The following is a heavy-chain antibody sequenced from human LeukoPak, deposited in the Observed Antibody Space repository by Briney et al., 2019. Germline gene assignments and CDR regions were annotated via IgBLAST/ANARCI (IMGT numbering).Heavy chain of an antibody. D-gene: IGHD2-15*01. J-gene: IGHJ5*02. Sequence: SETLSLTCAVYGGSFSAYYWSWIRQPPGKGLEWIGEINHSGSTNYNPSLKSRVTISVDTSKNQFSLKLRSVTAADTAVYYCAPTDCSGGSCYSSWFDPWGQGTLVTVSS. CDR3: APTDCSGGSCYSSWFDP. CDR1: GGSFSAYY. CDR2: INHSGST. V-gene: IGHV4-34*01.